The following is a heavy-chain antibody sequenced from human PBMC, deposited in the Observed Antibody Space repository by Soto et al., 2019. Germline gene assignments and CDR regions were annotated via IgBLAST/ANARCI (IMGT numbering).Heavy chain of an antibody. CDR2: INAGNGNT. V-gene: IGHV1-3*01. D-gene: IGHD1-26*01. J-gene: IGHJ3*02. Sequence: QVQLVQSGAGVKKPGASVKVSCKASGYTFTSYAMHWVRQAPGQRLEWMGWINAGNGNTKYSQKFQGRVTITRDTSASTAYMELSSLRSEDTAVYYWAREVAPGGAFDIWGQGTMVTVSS. CDR3: AREVAPGGAFDI. CDR1: GYTFTSYA.